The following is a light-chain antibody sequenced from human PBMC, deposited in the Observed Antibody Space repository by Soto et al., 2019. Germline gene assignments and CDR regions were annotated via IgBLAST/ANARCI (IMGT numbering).Light chain of an antibody. V-gene: IGLV2-14*01. CDR1: SSDIGAYNY. J-gene: IGLJ1*01. CDR3: SSFTSSSTYV. Sequence: QSALTQPASVSGSPGQSIAISCTGTSSDIGAYNYVSWYQQYPGKAPKLMIYDVSNRPSGVSDRFSGSKSGNTASLTISGLQAEDEAEYYCSSFTSSSTYVSGTGTKLTVL. CDR2: DVS.